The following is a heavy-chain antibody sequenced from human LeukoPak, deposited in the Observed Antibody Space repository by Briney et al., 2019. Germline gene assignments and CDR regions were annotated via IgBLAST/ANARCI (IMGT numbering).Heavy chain of an antibody. CDR2: INKDGSAK. CDR1: GFTLSSYW. CDR3: ARPLLYYYGSETYFWFDL. Sequence: PGGSLRLSCAATGFTLSSYWMSWVRQAPGKGLEWVANINKDGSAKYYVDSVKGRFTISRDSAENTVYLQMKSLKGEDTAFYYCARPLLYYYGSETYFWFDLWGQGTLVTVSS. D-gene: IGHD3-10*01. J-gene: IGHJ5*02. V-gene: IGHV3-7*01.